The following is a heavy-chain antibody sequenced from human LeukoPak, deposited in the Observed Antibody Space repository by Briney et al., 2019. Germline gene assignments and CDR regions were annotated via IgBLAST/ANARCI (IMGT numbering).Heavy chain of an antibody. CDR1: GFTFSSYA. Sequence: GGSLRLSCAASGFTFSSYAMNWVRQAPGKGLEWVSGISGSGGSTYYADSVKGRFTISRDNSKNTLYLQMNSLRAEDTAVYYCAKGDTAIASTDYWGQGTLVTVSS. D-gene: IGHD5-18*01. CDR2: ISGSGGST. V-gene: IGHV3-23*01. CDR3: AKGDTAIASTDY. J-gene: IGHJ4*02.